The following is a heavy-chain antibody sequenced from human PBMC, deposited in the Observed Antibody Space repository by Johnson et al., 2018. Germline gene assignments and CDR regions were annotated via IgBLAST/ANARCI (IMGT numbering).Heavy chain of an antibody. Sequence: VQLVQSGGGLVQPGGSLRVSCAASGFTFSSHVLTWVRQAPGKGLEWLSSMSGNGRIIHYADSVKGRFTISRDNSRNTGYRQMNSLGAEDTAVYYCARLLVSYSNYFDSWGQGTVVTVSS. CDR1: GFTFSSHV. CDR3: ARLLVSYSNYFDS. J-gene: IGHJ5*01. V-gene: IGHV3-23*04. CDR2: MSGNGRII. D-gene: IGHD2-15*01.